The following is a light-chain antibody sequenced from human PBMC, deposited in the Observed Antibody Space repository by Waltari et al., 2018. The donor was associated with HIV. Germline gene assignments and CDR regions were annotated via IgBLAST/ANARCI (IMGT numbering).Light chain of an antibody. CDR3: CSYTSTSSFVM. V-gene: IGLV2-14*01. J-gene: IGLJ3*02. Sequence: QSALTQPAPVSGSPGQSITISCTGTSSDVGGYNYVSWYQQHSGKGPKLIIYDVSNRPSGVSNRFSGSKSGNTASLTISGLQAEDEADYYCCSYTSTSSFVMFGGGTKLTVV. CDR2: DVS. CDR1: SSDVGGYNY.